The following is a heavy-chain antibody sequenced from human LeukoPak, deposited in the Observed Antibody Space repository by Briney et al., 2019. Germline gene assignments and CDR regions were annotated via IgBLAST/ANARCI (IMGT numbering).Heavy chain of an antibody. CDR2: IMLDGSEK. Sequence: EAGGSLRLSCVASGLTFGKYWMSWVRQAPGKGLEWVANIMLDGSEKNYVDSVKGRFTISRDNTKNSLYLQMNSLRAEDTAVFYCARDQYDTWSRRGNFDSWGQGTLVIVSS. CDR3: ARDQYDTWSRRGNFDS. CDR1: GLTFGKYW. V-gene: IGHV3-7*03. J-gene: IGHJ4*02. D-gene: IGHD3-3*01.